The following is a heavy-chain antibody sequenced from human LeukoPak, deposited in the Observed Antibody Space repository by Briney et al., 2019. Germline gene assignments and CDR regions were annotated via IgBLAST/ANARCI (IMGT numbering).Heavy chain of an antibody. CDR2: ISGNGGST. V-gene: IGHV3-23*01. J-gene: IGHJ4*02. CDR1: GFTFSSYG. Sequence: GGSLRLSCAASGFTFSSYGVNWVRQAPGKGLEWVSTISGNGGSTYYADSVQGRFTISRDNSKNTLYLRMNSLRAEDTAVYYCAKLHDFWSGYCDFWGQGTLVTVSS. D-gene: IGHD3-3*01. CDR3: AKLHDFWSGYCDF.